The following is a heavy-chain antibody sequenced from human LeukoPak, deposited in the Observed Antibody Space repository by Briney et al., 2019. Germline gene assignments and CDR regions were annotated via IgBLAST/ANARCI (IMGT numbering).Heavy chain of an antibody. CDR1: GSSINGHW. D-gene: IGHD6-25*01. J-gene: IGHJ5*02. V-gene: IGHV4-59*08. CDR2: IYFNGNI. CDR3: AGLHFASAEEFDP. Sequence: SETLSLTCTVSGSSINGHWWSWIRQPPGKGLEWIGFIYFNGNIPYNPFLKSRVTLSVDTFNNQFSLSLTSVTAADTAVYYCAGLHFASAEEFDPWGQGTLVTVSS.